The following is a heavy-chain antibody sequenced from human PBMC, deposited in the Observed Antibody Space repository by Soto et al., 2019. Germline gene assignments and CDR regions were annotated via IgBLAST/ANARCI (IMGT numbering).Heavy chain of an antibody. CDR2: IYSGGFT. Sequence: EVQLVESGGGLVQPGGSLRLSCAASGFTVSSNYMSWVRQAPGSGLEWVSVIYSGGFTYYTYSVKGRFTISRDNSKNTLDLKMNSLRPEDTAVYYCARMYYYGSGSFFDYWGLGTLVTVSS. V-gene: IGHV3-53*04. CDR1: GFTVSSNY. CDR3: ARMYYYGSGSFFDY. D-gene: IGHD3-10*01. J-gene: IGHJ4*02.